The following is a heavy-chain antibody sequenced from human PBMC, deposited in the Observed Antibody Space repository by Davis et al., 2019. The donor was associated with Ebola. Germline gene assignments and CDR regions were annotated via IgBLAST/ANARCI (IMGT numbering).Heavy chain of an antibody. CDR2: ISGSGGTT. Sequence: GGSLRLSCAASGFTFSNAWMSWVRQAPGKGLEWVSAISGSGGTTYYAGSVKGRFTVSRDDDKKFLFLQMNNLRDEDTAVYYCARDSGTVFDIVTTNPYFDNWGQGSLVAVSS. CDR3: ARDSGTVFDIVTTNPYFDN. J-gene: IGHJ4*02. D-gene: IGHD3-10*01. CDR1: GFTFSNAW. V-gene: IGHV3-48*02.